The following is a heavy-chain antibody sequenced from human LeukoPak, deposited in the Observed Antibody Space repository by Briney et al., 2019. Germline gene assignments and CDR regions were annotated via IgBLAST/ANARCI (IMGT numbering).Heavy chain of an antibody. CDR2: IYYSGST. D-gene: IGHD5-12*01. J-gene: IGHJ4*02. Sequence: IXXIYYSGSTNYNPSLKSRVTISVDTSKNQFSLKLSSVTAADTAVYYCARQSYSGYDFSYYFDNWGQGTLVTVSS. V-gene: IGHV4-59*08. CDR3: ARQSYSGYDFSYYFDN.